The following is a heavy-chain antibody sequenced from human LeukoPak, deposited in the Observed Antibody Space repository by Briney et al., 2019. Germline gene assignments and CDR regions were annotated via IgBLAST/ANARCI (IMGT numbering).Heavy chain of an antibody. CDR1: GYTFTSYG. V-gene: IGHV1-18*04. D-gene: IGHD3-9*01. CDR2: ISAYNGNT. CDR3: AREGYYDILTAADY. Sequence: GASVKVSCKASGYTFTSYGISWVRQAPGQGLEWMGWISAYNGNTNYAQKLQGRATMTTDTSTSTAYMELRSLRSDDTAVYYCAREGYYDILTAADYWGQGTLVTVSS. J-gene: IGHJ4*02.